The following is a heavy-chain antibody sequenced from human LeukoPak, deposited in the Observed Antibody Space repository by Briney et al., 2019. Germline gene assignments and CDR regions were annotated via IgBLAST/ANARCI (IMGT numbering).Heavy chain of an antibody. Sequence: SETLSFTCTVSGGSISSYYWSWIRQPPGKGLEWIGYIYYSGSTNYNPSLKSRVTISVDTSKNQFSLKLSSVTAADTAVYYCARGRWELQVFDYWGQGTLVTVSS. J-gene: IGHJ4*02. CDR2: IYYSGST. D-gene: IGHD1-26*01. CDR3: ARGRWELQVFDY. V-gene: IGHV4-59*08. CDR1: GGSISSYY.